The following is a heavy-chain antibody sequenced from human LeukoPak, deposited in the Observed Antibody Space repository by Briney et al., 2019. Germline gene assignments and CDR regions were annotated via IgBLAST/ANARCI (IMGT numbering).Heavy chain of an antibody. CDR1: GFTLSSYS. V-gene: IGHV3-23*01. J-gene: IGHJ4*02. Sequence: GGSLRLSCAASGFTLSSYSMNWVRQAPGKGLEWVSAISGSGGSTYYADSVKGRFTISRDNSKNTLYLQVNSLRAEDTAVYYCAKTFSSGWSNSFDYWGQGTLVTVSS. CDR3: AKTFSSGWSNSFDY. D-gene: IGHD6-19*01. CDR2: ISGSGGST.